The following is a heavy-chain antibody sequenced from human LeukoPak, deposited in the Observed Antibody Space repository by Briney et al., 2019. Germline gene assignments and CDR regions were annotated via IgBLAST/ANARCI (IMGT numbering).Heavy chain of an antibody. Sequence: GGSLRLSCAASGFTFSSYAMSWVRQAPGKGLEWVANIKRDGSEKYYVDSVKGRLTISRDNAENSLYLQMNSLRAEDTAVYYCARARDYGSGRANAFDIWGQGTMVTVSS. CDR1: GFTFSSYA. J-gene: IGHJ3*02. CDR3: ARARDYGSGRANAFDI. D-gene: IGHD3-10*01. CDR2: IKRDGSEK. V-gene: IGHV3-7*05.